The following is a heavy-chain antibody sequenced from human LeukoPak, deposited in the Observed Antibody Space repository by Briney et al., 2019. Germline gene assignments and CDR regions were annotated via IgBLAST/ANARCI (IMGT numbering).Heavy chain of an antibody. J-gene: IGHJ4*02. CDR1: GFTFSSYE. Sequence: GGSLRLSCAASGFTFSSYEMNWVRQAPGKGLVWVSRINTDGNTRDYADSVKGRFTISRDNAKNTLYLQMNSLRAEDTAIYYCVRDMGYYDKVWGQGTLVTVSS. CDR3: VRDMGYYDKV. CDR2: INTDGNTR. V-gene: IGHV3-74*01. D-gene: IGHD3-22*01.